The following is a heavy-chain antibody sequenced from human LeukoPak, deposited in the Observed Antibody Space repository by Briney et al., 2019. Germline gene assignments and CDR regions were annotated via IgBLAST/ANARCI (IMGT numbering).Heavy chain of an antibody. CDR1: LDSTSSYY. Sequence: PETPCHTSTQSLDSTSSYYWSCSRQPPRKGLEWIGYISYGVATSYNPSLKRRVTISVDSPKNRFSLRLSSLTAADTALYYCARHGGTLDYFDYWGPGSLVTVSS. CDR3: ARHGGTLDYFDY. J-gene: IGHJ4*02. D-gene: IGHD1-26*01. CDR2: ISYGVAT. V-gene: IGHV4-59*08.